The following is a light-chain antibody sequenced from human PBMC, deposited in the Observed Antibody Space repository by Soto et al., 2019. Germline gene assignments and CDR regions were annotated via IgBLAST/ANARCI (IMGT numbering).Light chain of an antibody. Sequence: QSVLTQPPSVSGAPGQRVTISCNGNSSKIGANYAVHWYQHFPGTAPKLLIYRDNKRPSGVPDRFSGSKSGTSASLAIAGLQADEEADYYCQSYDISRNLYVFGTGTKVTVL. CDR1: SSKIGANYA. CDR2: RDN. J-gene: IGLJ1*01. CDR3: QSYDISRNLYV. V-gene: IGLV1-40*01.